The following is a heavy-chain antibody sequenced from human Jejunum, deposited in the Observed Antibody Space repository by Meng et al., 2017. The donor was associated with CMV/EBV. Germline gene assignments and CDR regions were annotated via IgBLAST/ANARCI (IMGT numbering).Heavy chain of an antibody. Sequence: GGSISSRSYNWSWIRQHPGKAPEWIANIYYTGADYYNPSLQSRVTISIDTSKNQFSLKLTSVTAADTAVYYCARFGVVGSTNNFDYWGQGTLVTVSS. CDR2: IYYTGAD. V-gene: IGHV4-31*02. CDR1: GGSISSRSYN. J-gene: IGHJ4*02. CDR3: ARFGVVGSTNNFDY. D-gene: IGHD1-26*01.